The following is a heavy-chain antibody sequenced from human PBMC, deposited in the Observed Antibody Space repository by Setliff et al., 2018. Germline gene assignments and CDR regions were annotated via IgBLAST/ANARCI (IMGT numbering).Heavy chain of an antibody. CDR3: ARGFDVCGGGACYTDGPYYFDY. Sequence: PSETLSLTCAVYGESFSGHYWSWIHQPPGKGLVWIGEINHSGSTNYNPSLKSRVTISVDTSKNQFSLKLSSVAAADTAVYYCARGFDVCGGGACYTDGPYYFDYWGLGTLVTVPS. CDR1: GESFSGHY. V-gene: IGHV4-34*01. D-gene: IGHD2-21*02. J-gene: IGHJ4*02. CDR2: INHSGST.